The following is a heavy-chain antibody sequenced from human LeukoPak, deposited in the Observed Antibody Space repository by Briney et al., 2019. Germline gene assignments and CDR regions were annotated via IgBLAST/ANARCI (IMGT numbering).Heavy chain of an antibody. CDR2: IIPIFGTA. Sequence: GASVKFSCKASVCTFSSYAISWVRQAPGQELEWMGGIIPIFGTAHYAQKFHGRVRITADESTSTAYMELSSLRSEDTAVYYCARDRSIAAAGTDAFELWGQGTIGTVSS. J-gene: IGHJ3*01. CDR1: VCTFSSYA. CDR3: ARDRSIAAAGTDAFEL. V-gene: IGHV1-69*01. D-gene: IGHD6-13*01.